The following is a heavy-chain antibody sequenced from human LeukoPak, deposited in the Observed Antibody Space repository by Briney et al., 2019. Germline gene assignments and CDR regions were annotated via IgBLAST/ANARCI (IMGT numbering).Heavy chain of an antibody. CDR2: IFYSGST. CDR1: GGSITSSNYY. V-gene: IGHV4-39*01. J-gene: IGHJ4*02. D-gene: IGHD3-10*01. CDR3: ARHYYGSGYYHPIFYYFDY. Sequence: SETLSLTCIVSGGSITSSNYYWGWIRQPPGKGLEWIGSIFYSGSTYYNPSLKSRVTIFEDTSKSQFSLKLSSVTVADTAVYYCARHYYGSGYYHPIFYYFDYWGQGTLVTVSS.